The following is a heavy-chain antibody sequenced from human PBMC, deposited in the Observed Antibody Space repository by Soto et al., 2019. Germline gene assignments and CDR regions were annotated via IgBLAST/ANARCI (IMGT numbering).Heavy chain of an antibody. CDR3: ARDQNVFVDCSSTSCPGAFDY. V-gene: IGHV3-48*03. J-gene: IGHJ4*02. CDR2: ISSSGSTI. D-gene: IGHD2-2*01. CDR1: GFTFSSYE. Sequence: GGSLRLSCAASGFTFSSYEMNWVRQAPGKGLEWVSYISSSGSTIYYADSVKGRFTISRDNAKNSLYLQMNSLRAEDTAVYYCARDQNVFVDCSSTSCPGAFDYWGQGTLVTVSS.